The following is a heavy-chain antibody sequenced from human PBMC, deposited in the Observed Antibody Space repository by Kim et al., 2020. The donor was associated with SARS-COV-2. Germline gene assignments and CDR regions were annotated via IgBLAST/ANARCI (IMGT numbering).Heavy chain of an antibody. J-gene: IGHJ5*02. V-gene: IGHV4-59*01. D-gene: IGHD2-15*01. CDR3: ARAGVVVVAENWFDP. Sequence: PSLKSRVTISVDTSKNQFSLKLSSVTAADTAVYYCARAGVVVVAENWFDPWGQGTLVTVSS.